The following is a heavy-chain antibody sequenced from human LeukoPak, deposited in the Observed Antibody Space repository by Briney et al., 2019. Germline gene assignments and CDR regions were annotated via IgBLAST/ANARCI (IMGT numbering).Heavy chain of an antibody. D-gene: IGHD2-8*01. CDR3: ARGVLVAGGFDY. J-gene: IGHJ4*02. V-gene: IGHV4-59*02. CDR1: GGSVGFYF. CDR2: FPYSGSP. Sequence: SETLSLTCTISGGSVGFYFWRWIRQPPGKGRVWLGYFPYSGSPNYNPSLQSRVTISVDTSKNQFFLKLSSVTAADTAVYYCARGVLVAGGFDYWGQGTLVTVSS.